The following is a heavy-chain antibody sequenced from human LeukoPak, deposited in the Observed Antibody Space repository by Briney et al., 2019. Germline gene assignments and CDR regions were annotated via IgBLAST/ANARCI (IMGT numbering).Heavy chain of an antibody. CDR3: AGFFYDESHDAFDI. CDR2: IIPIFGAP. CDR1: GGTFTSHA. D-gene: IGHD2/OR15-2a*01. V-gene: IGHV1-69*01. Sequence: SVKVSCKASGGTFTSHAISWVRQAPGRGLEWLGGIIPIFGAPSYAQKFQGRVTFSSDESTRTAYMDLSSLRSEDTAVYYCAGFFYDESHDAFDICGQGTMVTVSS. J-gene: IGHJ3*02.